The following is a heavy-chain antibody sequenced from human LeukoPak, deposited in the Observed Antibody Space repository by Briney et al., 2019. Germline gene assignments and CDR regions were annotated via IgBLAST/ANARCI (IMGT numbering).Heavy chain of an antibody. CDR3: ARDRANSGLDY. V-gene: IGHV3-7*03. CDR1: GFTLSSYW. D-gene: IGHD1-26*01. J-gene: IGHJ4*02. CDR2: IKQDGSEK. Sequence: GGSLRLSCAASGFTLSSYWMSWVRQAPGKGLEWVANIKQDGSEKYYVDSVKGRFTISRDNAKNSLYLQMNSLRAEDTAVYYCARDRANSGLDYWGQGTLVTVSS.